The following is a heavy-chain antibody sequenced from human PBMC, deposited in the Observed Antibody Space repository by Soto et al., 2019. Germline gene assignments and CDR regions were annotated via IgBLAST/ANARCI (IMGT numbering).Heavy chain of an antibody. CDR2: IIPILGIA. J-gene: IGHJ5*02. V-gene: IGHV1-69*02. CDR3: ATELRYFDWLFPNNWFDP. CDR1: GGTFINYT. D-gene: IGHD3-9*01. Sequence: QVQLVQSGAEVKKPGSSVKVSCKASGGTFINYTISRVRQAPGQGLEWMGRIIPILGIANYAQKFQGRVTITADKSTSTAYMELSSLRSEDTAVYYCATELRYFDWLFPNNWFDPWGQGTLVTVSS.